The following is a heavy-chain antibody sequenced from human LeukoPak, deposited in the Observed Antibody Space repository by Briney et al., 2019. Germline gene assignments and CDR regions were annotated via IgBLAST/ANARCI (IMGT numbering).Heavy chain of an antibody. V-gene: IGHV4-34*01. CDR1: GGSFSGYY. Sequence: SETLSLTCAVYGGSFSGYYWSWIRQPPGKGLEWIGEINHSGSTNYNPSLKSRVTISVDTSKNQFSLKLSSVTAADTAVYYCARGLHAIVVVPAAIMDWPYYFDYWGQGTLVTVSS. D-gene: IGHD2-2*02. J-gene: IGHJ4*02. CDR2: INHSGST. CDR3: ARGLHAIVVVPAAIMDWPYYFDY.